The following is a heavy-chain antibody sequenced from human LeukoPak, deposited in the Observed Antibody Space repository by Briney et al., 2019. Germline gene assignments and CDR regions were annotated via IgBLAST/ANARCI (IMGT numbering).Heavy chain of an antibody. J-gene: IGHJ4*02. D-gene: IGHD1-7*01. CDR1: GVSISIYY. Sequence: MASETLSLTCTVSGVSISIYYWSWVRQPPGKGLEWIGYIYNSGSTTYNPSLKSRATISVDTSKNQFSLKLTSMTAADTAFYYCVRDRELHYWGQGILVTVSS. V-gene: IGHV4-59*01. CDR2: IYNSGST. CDR3: VRDRELHY.